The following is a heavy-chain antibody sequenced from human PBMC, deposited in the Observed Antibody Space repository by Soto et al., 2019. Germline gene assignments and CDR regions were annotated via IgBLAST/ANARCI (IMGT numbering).Heavy chain of an antibody. J-gene: IGHJ5*02. CDR3: ARDREEGGRGWFDT. CDR1: GFSFSRHW. Sequence: EVQLVESGGGLVQPGGSLRLSCAASGFSFSRHWMHWVRQAPGKGLIWVSRINSDATRTTYADSVKGRFTISRDNAKSTLYLQMNSLRAEDTAVYYCARDREEGGRGWFDTWGQGTLVTVSS. V-gene: IGHV3-74*01. CDR2: INSDATRT. D-gene: IGHD1-26*01.